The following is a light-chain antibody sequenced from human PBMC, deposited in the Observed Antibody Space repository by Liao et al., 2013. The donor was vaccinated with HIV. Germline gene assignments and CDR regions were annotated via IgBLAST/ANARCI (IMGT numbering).Light chain of an antibody. CDR3: QVWDRSSDQYV. CDR1: NIGSKS. V-gene: IGLV3-21*04. CDR2: YDS. J-gene: IGLJ1*01. Sequence: SYELTQPPSVSLAPGKTARITCGGNNIGSKSVHWYQQKPGQAPVLVIYYDSDRPSGIPERFSGSNSGNTATLTISRVEAGDEADYYCQVWDRSSDQYVFGIGTKVTVL.